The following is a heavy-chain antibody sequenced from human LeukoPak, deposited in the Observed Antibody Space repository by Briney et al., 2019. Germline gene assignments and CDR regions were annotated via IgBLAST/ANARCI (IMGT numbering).Heavy chain of an antibody. D-gene: IGHD6-13*01. CDR1: GYSFTSYW. Sequence: GESLKISCKGSGYSFTSYWIGWVRQMPGKGLEWMGIIYPGDSDTRYSPSFQGQVTISADKSISTAYPQWSSLKASGTAMYYCARRQQQLEFDYWGQGTLVTVSS. V-gene: IGHV5-51*01. CDR3: ARRQQQLEFDY. CDR2: IYPGDSDT. J-gene: IGHJ4*02.